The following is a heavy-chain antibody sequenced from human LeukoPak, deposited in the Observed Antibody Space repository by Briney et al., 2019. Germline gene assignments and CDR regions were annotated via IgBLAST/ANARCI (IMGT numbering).Heavy chain of an antibody. CDR1: GYTFTDYY. J-gene: IGHJ4*02. D-gene: IGHD3-9*01. V-gene: IGHV1-2*02. CDR3: ARYYYDILTGYYADRVSFDY. CDR2: INPKRGVT. Sequence: ASVKVSCKASGYTFTDYYIHWMRQAPGQGQEWMGWINPKRGVTTYAQKLHGRVTMTTDTSTSTAYMELRSLRSDDTAVYYCARYYYDILTGYYADRVSFDYWGQGTLVTVSS.